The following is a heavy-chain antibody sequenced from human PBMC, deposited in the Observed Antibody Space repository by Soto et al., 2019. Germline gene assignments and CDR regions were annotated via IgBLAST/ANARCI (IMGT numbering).Heavy chain of an antibody. CDR3: TTALTVRGVPYYYYGMDV. V-gene: IGHV3-15*07. CDR2: IKSKTGGGTT. Sequence: GGSLRLSCAASGFTFSNAWMNWVRQAPGKGLEWVGRIKSKTGGGTTDYAAPVKGRFTISSDDSKNTLYLQMNSLKTEDTAVYYCTTALTVRGVPYYYYGMDVWGQGTTVTVSS. D-gene: IGHD3-10*01. J-gene: IGHJ6*02. CDR1: GFTFSNAW.